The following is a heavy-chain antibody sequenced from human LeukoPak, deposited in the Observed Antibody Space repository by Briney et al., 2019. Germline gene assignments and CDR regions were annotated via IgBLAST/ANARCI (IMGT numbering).Heavy chain of an antibody. CDR2: ISSSGGTT. CDR3: VKDKVKTVTTQAFDI. Sequence: PGGSLRLSCTASGFTFSNFAMSWVRQAPGKGLEWVSSISSSGGTTWDADSVKGRFTFSRDNSQNTLYLQMNSLRAEDTAVYYCVKDKVKTVTTQAFDIWGRGTMVTVSS. CDR1: GFTFSNFA. J-gene: IGHJ3*02. D-gene: IGHD4-17*01. V-gene: IGHV3-23*01.